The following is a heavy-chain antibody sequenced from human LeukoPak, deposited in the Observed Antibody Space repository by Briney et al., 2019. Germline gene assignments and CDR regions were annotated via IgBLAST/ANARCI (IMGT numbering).Heavy chain of an antibody. CDR1: GFTFNNYA. D-gene: IGHD3-10*01. CDR2: VSTNGDVT. CDR3: AKLSLSGRSQSADY. V-gene: IGHV3-23*01. J-gene: IGHJ4*02. Sequence: GGSLILSCAASGFTFNNYAMNWVRQAPGMGLEWVSVVSTNGDVTFYADSVKGRFTISRDNSKNTLFLQMNSLRAEDTAVYYCAKLSLSGRSQSADYWGQGTLVTVSS.